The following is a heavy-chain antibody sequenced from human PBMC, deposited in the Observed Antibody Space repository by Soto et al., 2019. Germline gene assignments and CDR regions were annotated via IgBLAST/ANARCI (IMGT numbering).Heavy chain of an antibody. V-gene: IGHV1-69*12. CDR2: IIPIDATV. J-gene: IGHJ6*01. CDR3: ARDLLGFGYTYGAV. CDR1: GGTFSNFA. Sequence: QVQLVQSGAEVKKPGSSVKVSCKASGGTFSNFALISWVRQAPGQGLEWMGGIIPIDATVNYAQKFQGRITLTADESTTPAYMDRGSLRSEDTAVYYCARDLLGFGYTYGAVWGQGTTVTVSS. D-gene: IGHD3-10*01.